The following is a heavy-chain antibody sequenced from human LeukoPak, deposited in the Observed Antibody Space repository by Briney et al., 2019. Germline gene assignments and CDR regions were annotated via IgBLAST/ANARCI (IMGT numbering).Heavy chain of an antibody. J-gene: IGHJ4*02. CDR1: GGSISSSSYY. V-gene: IGHV4-39*01. Sequence: KPSETLSLTCTVSGGSISSSSYYWGWIRQPPGKGLEWIGSIYYSGSTYYNPSLKSRVTTSVDTSKNQFSLKLSSVTAADTAVYYCARQKGYSSGWYFDYWGQGTLVTVSS. CDR2: IYYSGST. D-gene: IGHD6-19*01. CDR3: ARQKGYSSGWYFDY.